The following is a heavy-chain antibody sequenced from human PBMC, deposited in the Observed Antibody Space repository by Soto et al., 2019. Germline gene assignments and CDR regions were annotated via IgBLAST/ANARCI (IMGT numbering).Heavy chain of an antibody. V-gene: IGHV3-48*02. CDR3: ARKMRDCSDSSCDPGPYDS. D-gene: IGHD3-16*01. CDR1: GFPVTSYR. Sequence: PGGSLRLSCAASGFPVTSYRMNWVLQDPGPGLEWVCYVTSKSTTIKYADSVKGRFTVSRDNAKHSLYLQLNSLRDEDTAVYYCARKMRDCSDSSCDPGPYDSWGQGTLVTVSS. J-gene: IGHJ5*02. CDR2: VTSKSTTI.